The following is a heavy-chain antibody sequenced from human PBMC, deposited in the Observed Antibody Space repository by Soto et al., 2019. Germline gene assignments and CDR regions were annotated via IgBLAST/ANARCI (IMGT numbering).Heavy chain of an antibody. Sequence: GGSLRLSCTASGFTFGDYAMSWFRQAPGKGLEWVGFIRSKAYGGTTEYAASVKGRFTISRDDSKSIAYLQMNSLKTEDTAVYYCTRDIGSGWYGWFDPWGQGTLVTVSS. J-gene: IGHJ5*02. CDR1: GFTFGDYA. V-gene: IGHV3-49*03. CDR3: TRDIGSGWYGWFDP. CDR2: IRSKAYGGTT. D-gene: IGHD6-19*01.